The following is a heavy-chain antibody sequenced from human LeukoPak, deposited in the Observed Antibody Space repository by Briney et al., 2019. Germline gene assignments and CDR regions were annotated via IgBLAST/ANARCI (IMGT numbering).Heavy chain of an antibody. CDR2: IYTSGST. J-gene: IGHJ4*02. CDR1: GGSISSGSYY. CDR3: ARAGGVQLWSLYYFDY. Sequence: PSETLSLTCTASGGSISSGSYYWSWIRQPAGKGLEWIGRIYTSGSTNYNPSLKSRVTISVDTSKNQFSLKLSSVTAADTAVYYCARAGGVQLWSLYYFDYWGQGTLVTVSS. D-gene: IGHD5-18*01. V-gene: IGHV4-61*02.